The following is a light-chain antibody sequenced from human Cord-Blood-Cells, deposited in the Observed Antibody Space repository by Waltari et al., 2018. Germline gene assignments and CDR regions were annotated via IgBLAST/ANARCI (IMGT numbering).Light chain of an antibody. CDR2: GAS. CDR3: QQYGSSPFT. V-gene: IGKV3-20*01. J-gene: IGKJ3*01. CDR1: QSVSSSY. Sequence: EIVLTQSPGTLSLSPGERANLSCRASQSVSSSYLAWYQQKPGQAPRLLIYGASSRATGIPDRFSGSGSGTDFTLTISRLEPEDFVVYYCQQYGSSPFTFGPGTKVDIK.